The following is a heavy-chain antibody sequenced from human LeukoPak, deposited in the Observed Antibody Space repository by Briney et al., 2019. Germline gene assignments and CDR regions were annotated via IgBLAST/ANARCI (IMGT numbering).Heavy chain of an antibody. CDR2: IYWNDDK. V-gene: IGHV2-5*01. CDR1: GFSLSTSGVG. D-gene: IGHD4-17*01. CDR3: AHRIGGLRLKSPFDY. J-gene: IGHJ4*02. Sequence: SGPTLVNPTQTLTLTCTFSGFSLSTSGVGVGWIRQPPGKALEWLALIYWNDDKRYSPSLKSRLTITKDTSKNQVVLTMTNMDPVDTATYYCAHRIGGLRLKSPFDYWGQGTLVTVSS.